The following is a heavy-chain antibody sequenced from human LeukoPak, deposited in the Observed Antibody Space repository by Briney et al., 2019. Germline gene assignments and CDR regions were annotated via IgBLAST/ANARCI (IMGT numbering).Heavy chain of an antibody. CDR2: ISSSSSTI. Sequence: GGSLRLSCAASGFTFSTYSMNWVRQAPGKGLEWVSYISSSSSTIYYADSVKGRFTISRDNAKNSLYLQMNSLRAEDTAVYYCARVREGYYYYYMDVWGKGTTVTVSS. J-gene: IGHJ6*03. CDR3: ARVREGYYYYYMDV. CDR1: GFTFSTYS. V-gene: IGHV3-48*04.